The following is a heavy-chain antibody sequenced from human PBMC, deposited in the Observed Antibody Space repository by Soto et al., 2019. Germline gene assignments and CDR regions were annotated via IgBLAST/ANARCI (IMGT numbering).Heavy chain of an antibody. D-gene: IGHD2-2*01. CDR3: ARDGLVPAGDYYYGMDV. V-gene: IGHV3-21*01. CDR2: ISSSSSYI. CDR1: GFAFSSYS. J-gene: IGHJ6*02. Sequence: GSLRLSWAASGFAFSSYSMDSVRQTQGKGLEWVSSISSSSSYIYYADSVKGRFTISRDNAKNSLYMQMNSLRAEDTAVYYCARDGLVPAGDYYYGMDVWGQGTTFTVSS.